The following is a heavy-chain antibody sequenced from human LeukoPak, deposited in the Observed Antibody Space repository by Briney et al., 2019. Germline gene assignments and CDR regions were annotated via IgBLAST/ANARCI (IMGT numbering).Heavy chain of an antibody. CDR1: GYTFTSYY. D-gene: IGHD2-21*01. J-gene: IGHJ4*02. CDR3: ARVPALGGGGERY. Sequence: ASVKVSCKASGYTFTSYYMHWVRQAPGQGLEWMGIINPSGGSTSYAQKLQGRVTMTTDTSTSTAYMELRSLRSDDTAVYYCARVPALGGGGERYWGQGTLVTVSS. CDR2: INPSGGST. V-gene: IGHV1-46*01.